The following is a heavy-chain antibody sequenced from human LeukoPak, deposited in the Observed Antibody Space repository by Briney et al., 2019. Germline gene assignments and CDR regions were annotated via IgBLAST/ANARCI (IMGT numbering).Heavy chain of an antibody. CDR1: GFTFSSYA. Sequence: GGSLRLSCAASGFTFSSYAMSWVRQAPGKGLEWVSAISGSGGSTYYADSVKGRFTISRDNSKNTLYLQMNSLRAEGTAVYYCAKEGGQYYYDSSGSNRYFDSWGQGTLVTVSS. D-gene: IGHD3-22*01. J-gene: IGHJ4*02. CDR2: ISGSGGST. V-gene: IGHV3-23*01. CDR3: AKEGGQYYYDSSGSNRYFDS.